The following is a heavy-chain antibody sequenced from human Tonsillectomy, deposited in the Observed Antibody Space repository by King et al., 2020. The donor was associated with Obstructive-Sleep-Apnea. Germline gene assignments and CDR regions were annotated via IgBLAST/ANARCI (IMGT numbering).Heavy chain of an antibody. CDR2: ISYNSGFV. J-gene: IGHJ5*02. D-gene: IGHD2-8*02. V-gene: IGHV3-9*01. Sequence: VQLVESGGGLAQTGRSLRLSCEASGFSFDDYAMQWVRQPPGKGLEWVSGISYNSGFVAYADSVKGRFTISRDNAENSLYLKINSLRPEDTALYYCTKAGPAPRYCTGTTTNCAVRTLFCTWGQGTLVTPSS. CDR3: TKAGPAPRYCTGTTTNCAVRTLFCT. CDR1: GFSFDDYA.